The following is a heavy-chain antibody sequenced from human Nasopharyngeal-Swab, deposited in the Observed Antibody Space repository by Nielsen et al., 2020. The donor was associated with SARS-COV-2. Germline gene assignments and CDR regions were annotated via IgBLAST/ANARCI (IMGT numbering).Heavy chain of an antibody. CDR2: INSLSTYI. Sequence: GGSLRLSCAASGFTFSAYRMNWVRQAPGKGLEWVSSINSLSTYIHYVDLVKGRFTISRDNAKSSLYLQMNSLRAEGTAVYYCARERGSSGLDGFDIWGQGTMVTVSP. CDR3: ARERGSSGLDGFDI. D-gene: IGHD6-19*01. CDR1: GFTFSAYR. V-gene: IGHV3-21*01. J-gene: IGHJ3*02.